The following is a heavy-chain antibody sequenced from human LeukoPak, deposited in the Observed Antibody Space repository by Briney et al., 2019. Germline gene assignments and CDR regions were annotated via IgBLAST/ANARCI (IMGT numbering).Heavy chain of an antibody. J-gene: IGHJ3*02. CDR1: GFTFSTYA. Sequence: PGGSLRLSCAASGFTFSTYAMSWVRLAPGKGLEWVSGISGSGGSTYYADSVKGRFTTSRDNSKNTLYLQMNSLRAEDTAVYYCARRDPDDAFDIWGQGTMVTVSS. CDR3: ARRDPDDAFDI. V-gene: IGHV3-23*01. CDR2: ISGSGGST.